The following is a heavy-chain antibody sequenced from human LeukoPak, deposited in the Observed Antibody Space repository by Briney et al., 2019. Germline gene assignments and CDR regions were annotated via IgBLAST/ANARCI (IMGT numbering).Heavy chain of an antibody. J-gene: IGHJ4*02. CDR3: AKQLGYCSDGSCYFPY. V-gene: IGHV3-23*01. CDR1: GFTFSSSA. Sequence: GGSLRLSCAASGFTFSSSAMSWVRQAPGKGLEWVSAISNNGGYTYYADSVQGRFTISRDNSRSTLCLQMNSLRAEDTAVYYCAKQLGYCSDGSCYFPYWGQGTLVTVSS. CDR2: ISNNGGYT. D-gene: IGHD2-15*01.